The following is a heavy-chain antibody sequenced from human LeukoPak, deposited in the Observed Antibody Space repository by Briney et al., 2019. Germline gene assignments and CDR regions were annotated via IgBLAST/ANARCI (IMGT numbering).Heavy chain of an antibody. CDR1: GGSINSYY. CDR3: ASGGIQLWSPIDY. D-gene: IGHD5-18*01. Sequence: PSETLSLTCTVSGGSINSYYWGWIRQPPGKGLEWIGSIYHSGSTYYNPSLKSRVTISVDTSKNQFSLKLSSVTAADTAVYYCASGGIQLWSPIDYWGQGTLVTVSS. V-gene: IGHV4-38-2*02. J-gene: IGHJ4*02. CDR2: IYHSGST.